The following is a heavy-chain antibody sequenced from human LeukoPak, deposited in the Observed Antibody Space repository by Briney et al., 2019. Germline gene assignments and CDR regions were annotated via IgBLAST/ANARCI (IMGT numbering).Heavy chain of an antibody. Sequence: GGSLRLSCEASGFAFSSYSMNWVRQAPGKGLEWISYISTSTTTIYYANSVKGRFTISRDNAKKSLYLQMNSLRAEDTAVYYCAELGITMIGGVWGKGTTVTISS. D-gene: IGHD3-10*02. CDR1: GFAFSSYS. V-gene: IGHV3-48*01. CDR2: ISTSTTTI. CDR3: AELGITMIGGV. J-gene: IGHJ6*04.